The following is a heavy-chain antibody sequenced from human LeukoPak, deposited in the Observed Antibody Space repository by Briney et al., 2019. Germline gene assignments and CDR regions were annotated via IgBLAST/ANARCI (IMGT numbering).Heavy chain of an antibody. CDR3: ARDRVGDSSGYYYRLAFDI. CDR2: TYYRSKWYN. CDR1: GDSVSSNSAA. D-gene: IGHD3-22*01. V-gene: IGHV6-1*01. Sequence: SQTLSLTCAISGDSVSSNSAAWNWIRQSPSRGLEWLGRTYYRSKWYNDYAVSVKSRITINPDTSKNQCSLQLNSVTPEDTAVYYCARDRVGDSSGYYYRLAFDIWGQGTMVTVSS. J-gene: IGHJ3*02.